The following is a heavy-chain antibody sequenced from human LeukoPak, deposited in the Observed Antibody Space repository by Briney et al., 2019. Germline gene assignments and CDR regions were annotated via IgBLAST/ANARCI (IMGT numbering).Heavy chain of an antibody. CDR2: INPNSGVT. Sequence: GASVKVSCKASGYTFTGYYMHWVRQAPGQGLEWMGWINPNSGVTNYAQKLQGRVTMTRDTSISTAYMEVSRPRSDDTAVYYCARGQQWLEAFEHWGQGTLVTVSS. J-gene: IGHJ4*02. V-gene: IGHV1-2*02. CDR1: GYTFTGYY. CDR3: ARGQQWLEAFEH. D-gene: IGHD6-19*01.